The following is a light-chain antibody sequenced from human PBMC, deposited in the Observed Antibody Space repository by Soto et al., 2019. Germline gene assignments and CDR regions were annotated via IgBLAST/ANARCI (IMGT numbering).Light chain of an antibody. CDR1: QDVRAW. Sequence: MTQSPSSVSASVGDRIIITCRAGQDVRAWLAWYQQKPGKVRKLLIHGVSHLLPGVPSRFSGSGSATEFTLTIDSLQPEDSGTYYRQQARSFPLTFGGGTKVEV. CDR2: GVS. CDR3: QQARSFPLT. J-gene: IGKJ4*01. V-gene: IGKV1D-12*01.